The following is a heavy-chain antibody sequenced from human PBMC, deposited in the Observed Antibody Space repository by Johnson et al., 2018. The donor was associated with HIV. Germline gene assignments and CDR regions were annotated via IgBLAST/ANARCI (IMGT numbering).Heavy chain of an antibody. D-gene: IGHD6-25*01. CDR3: ARDGPSAAV. CDR1: GFTFSSYA. Sequence: VHLVESGGGLVQPGGSLRLSCAASGFTFSSYAMAWVRQAPGKGLEWVSYISSSGSTYYADSVKGRFTISRDNSKNTLYLQMNSLRAEDTAVYYCARDGPSAAVWGQGTMVTVSS. V-gene: IGHV3-23*04. J-gene: IGHJ3*01. CDR2: ISSSGST.